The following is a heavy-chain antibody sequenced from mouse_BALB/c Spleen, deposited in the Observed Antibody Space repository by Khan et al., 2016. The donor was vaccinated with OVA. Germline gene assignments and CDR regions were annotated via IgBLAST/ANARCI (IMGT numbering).Heavy chain of an antibody. CDR1: GFSLTNYG. V-gene: IGHV2-6-1*01. CDR3: ARQPYYHYNIMDY. D-gene: IGHD2-10*01. Sequence: MQLEESGPGLAAPSQSLSITCTISGFSLTNYGVHWVRQPPGKGLEWLVVIWSDGTTTYNSALKSRLTITKDTSQSQVFLKMNSLQTDDTAIYFCARQPYYHYNIMDYWGQGTSVTVSS. CDR2: IWSDGTT. J-gene: IGHJ4*01.